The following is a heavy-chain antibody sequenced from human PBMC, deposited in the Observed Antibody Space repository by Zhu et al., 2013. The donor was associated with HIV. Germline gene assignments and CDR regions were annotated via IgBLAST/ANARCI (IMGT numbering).Heavy chain of an antibody. CDR2: IIPIFGTA. Sequence: QVQLVQSGAEVKKPGSSVKVSCKASGGTFSSYAISWVRQAPGQGLEWMGGIIPIFGTANYAQKFQGRVTITADKSTSTAYMELSSLRSEDTAVYYCARAAEWTHRTKVLLWFGEPPGYYYYGMDVWGQGTTVTVSS. D-gene: IGHD3-10*01. CDR1: GGTFSSYA. CDR3: ARAAEWTHRTKVLLWFGEPPGYYYYGMDV. J-gene: IGHJ6*02. V-gene: IGHV1-69*06.